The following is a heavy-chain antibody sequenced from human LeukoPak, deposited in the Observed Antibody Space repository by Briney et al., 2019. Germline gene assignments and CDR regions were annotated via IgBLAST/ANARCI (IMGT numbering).Heavy chain of an antibody. CDR1: GFIFSGSW. D-gene: IGHD2-15*01. CDR3: TTDTWYSAGH. Sequence: GGSLRLSCTASGFIFSGSWMAWIRQAPGKGLEWVAIIKKDGSEKYYVDSMKGRFTISRNNAKNSLFLQMNSLRAEDTAIYYCTTDTWYSAGHWGQGTLVTVSS. CDR2: IKKDGSEK. J-gene: IGHJ4*02. V-gene: IGHV3-7*03.